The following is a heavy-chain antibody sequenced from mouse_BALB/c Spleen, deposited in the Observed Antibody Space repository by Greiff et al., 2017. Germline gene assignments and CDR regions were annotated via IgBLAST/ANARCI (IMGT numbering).Heavy chain of an antibody. Sequence: QVQLKQSGAELARPGASVKLSCKASGYTFTSYWMQWVKQRPGQGLEWIGAIYPGDGDTRYTQKFKGKATLTADKSSSTAYMQLSSLASEDSAVYYCARGLRQYFDYWGQGTTLTVSS. V-gene: IGHV1-87*01. D-gene: IGHD2-4*01. CDR3: ARGLRQYFDY. CDR2: IYPGDGDT. J-gene: IGHJ2*01. CDR1: GYTFTSYW.